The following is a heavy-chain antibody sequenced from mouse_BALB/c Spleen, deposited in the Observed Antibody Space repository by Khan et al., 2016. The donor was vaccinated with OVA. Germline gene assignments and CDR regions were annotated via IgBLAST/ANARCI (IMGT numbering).Heavy chain of an antibody. CDR1: GYTFTSYT. CDR3: ARAGAYYSSRAWFAF. V-gene: IGHV1-4*01. D-gene: IGHD1-1*01. CDR2: INPSSDYT. Sequence: QVQLQQSGAELARPGASVKMSCKASGYTFTSYTMHWVKQRPGQGLEWIGYINPSSDYTTYNQKFKDKATLTADKSSSTAYMQLRSLTSEASAVYDCARAGAYYSSRAWFAFWGQGTLVTVSA. J-gene: IGHJ3*01.